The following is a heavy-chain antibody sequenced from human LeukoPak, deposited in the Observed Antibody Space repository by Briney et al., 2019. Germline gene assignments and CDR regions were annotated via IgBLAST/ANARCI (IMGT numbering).Heavy chain of an antibody. Sequence: GESLKISCKGSGYSFTNYWIGWVRQMPGKGLEWMGIIYPGDSDSRYSPSFQGQVTISADKSVSTAYLQWSSLRASDTAIYYCARASTDNAGWHRGSFDYWGRGTLVTVSS. CDR3: ARASTDNAGWHRGSFDY. CDR1: GYSFTNYW. CDR2: IYPGDSDS. D-gene: IGHD6-19*01. V-gene: IGHV5-51*01. J-gene: IGHJ4*02.